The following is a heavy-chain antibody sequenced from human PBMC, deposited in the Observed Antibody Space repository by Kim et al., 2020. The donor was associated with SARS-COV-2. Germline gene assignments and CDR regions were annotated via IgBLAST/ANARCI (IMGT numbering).Heavy chain of an antibody. J-gene: IGHJ6*02. CDR3: ARDDLWFGEPYYYYYGMDV. CDR1: GGSISSSSYY. CDR2: IYYSGST. D-gene: IGHD3-10*01. Sequence: SETLSLTCTVSGGSISSSSYYWGWIRQPPGKGLEWIGSIYYSGSTYYNPSLKSRVTISVDTSKNQFSLKLSSVTAADTAVYYCARDDLWFGEPYYYYYGMDVWGQGTTVTVSS. V-gene: IGHV4-39*07.